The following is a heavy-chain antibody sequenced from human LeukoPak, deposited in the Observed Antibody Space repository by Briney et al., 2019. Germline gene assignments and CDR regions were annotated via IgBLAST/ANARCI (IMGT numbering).Heavy chain of an antibody. D-gene: IGHD5-18*01. V-gene: IGHV1-2*02. CDR1: GYTFTGYY. CDR3: ARVGTAMVKFGY. CDR2: INPNSGGT. Sequence: ASVKVSCKASGYTFTGYYMHWMRQAPGQGLEWMGWINPNSGGTNYAQKFQGRVTMTRDTSISTAYMELSRLRSDDTAVYYCARVGTAMVKFGYWGQGTLVTVSS. J-gene: IGHJ4*02.